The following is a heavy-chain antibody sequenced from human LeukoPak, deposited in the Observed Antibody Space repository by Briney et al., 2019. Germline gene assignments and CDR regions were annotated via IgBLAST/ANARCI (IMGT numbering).Heavy chain of an antibody. J-gene: IGHJ4*02. CDR1: GYSFTSYW. Sequence: GGSLKISCKGSGYSFTSYWIGWVRQMPGKGLEWMGIIYPGDSDTRYSPSFQGQVTISADKSISTAYLQWSSLKASDTAMYYCARRYCSSTSCYGENYFDYWGQGTLVTVSS. V-gene: IGHV5-51*01. CDR3: ARRYCSSTSCYGENYFDY. D-gene: IGHD2-2*01. CDR2: IYPGDSDT.